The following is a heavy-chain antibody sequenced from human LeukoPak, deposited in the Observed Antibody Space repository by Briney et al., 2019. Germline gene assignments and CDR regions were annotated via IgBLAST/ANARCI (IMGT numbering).Heavy chain of an antibody. CDR1: GDTFTSYA. V-gene: IGHV7-4-1*02. Sequence: ASVKVSCKASGDTFTSYAMNWVRQAPGQGLEWMGWINTNTGNPTYARGFTGRFVFSLDTSVSTAYLQISSLKAEDTAVYYCARGPIAAAGISWFDPWGQGTLVTVSS. J-gene: IGHJ5*02. D-gene: IGHD6-13*01. CDR2: INTNTGNP. CDR3: ARGPIAAAGISWFDP.